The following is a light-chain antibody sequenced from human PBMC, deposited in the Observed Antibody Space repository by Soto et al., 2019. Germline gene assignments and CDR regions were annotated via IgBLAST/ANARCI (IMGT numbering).Light chain of an antibody. V-gene: IGLV2-23*02. J-gene: IGLJ2*01. Sequence: QSALTQPASVSGSPGQSITISCTGTSSDVGSYNLVSWYQQHPGKAPKLMIYEVSKRLSGVSNRFSGSKSGNTASLTISGLQAEDEADYYCCSYAGSSTFVVFGGGTKVTVL. CDR3: CSYAGSSTFVV. CDR1: SSDVGSYNL. CDR2: EVS.